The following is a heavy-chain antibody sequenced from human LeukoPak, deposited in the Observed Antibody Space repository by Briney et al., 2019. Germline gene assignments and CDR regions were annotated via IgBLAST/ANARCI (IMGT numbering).Heavy chain of an antibody. J-gene: IGHJ4*02. CDR3: ARHLVLSPCDS. V-gene: IGHV3-11*01. D-gene: IGHD4/OR15-4a*01. Sequence: PGGSLRLSCSASGFTFDYYYMTWIRQAPGQALQYCTSITASGPLLLYADSVKGRFTVSRDNAKISLLLQMNSLRADDTALLYGARHLVLSPCDSWGTGTLVTVSS. CDR2: ITASGPLL. CDR1: GFTFDYYY.